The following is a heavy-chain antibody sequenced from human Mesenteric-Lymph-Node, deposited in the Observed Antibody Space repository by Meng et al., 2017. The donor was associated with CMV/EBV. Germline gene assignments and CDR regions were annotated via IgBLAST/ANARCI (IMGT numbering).Heavy chain of an antibody. Sequence: GGSLRLSCAASGFTFSSYGMHWVRQAPGKGLEWVSSISSSSSYIYYADSVKGRFTISRDNAKNSLYLQMNSLRAEDTAVYYCARDQRHAFDIWGQGTMVTVSS. CDR3: ARDQRHAFDI. J-gene: IGHJ3*02. CDR2: ISSSSSYI. CDR1: GFTFSSYG. V-gene: IGHV3-21*01. D-gene: IGHD6-25*01.